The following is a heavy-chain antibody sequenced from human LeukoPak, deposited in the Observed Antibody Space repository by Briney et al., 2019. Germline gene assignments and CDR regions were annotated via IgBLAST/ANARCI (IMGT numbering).Heavy chain of an antibody. CDR2: ISGSGGST. CDR3: AKDLFCSSTSCYTGPY. J-gene: IGHJ4*02. D-gene: IGHD2-2*02. CDR1: GFTFGSYA. V-gene: IGHV3-23*01. Sequence: GGSLRLSCAASGFTFGSYAMSWVRQAPGKGLEWVSAISGSGGSTYYADSVKGRFTISRDNSKNTLYLQMNSLRAEDTAVYYCAKDLFCSSTSCYTGPYWGQGTLVTVSS.